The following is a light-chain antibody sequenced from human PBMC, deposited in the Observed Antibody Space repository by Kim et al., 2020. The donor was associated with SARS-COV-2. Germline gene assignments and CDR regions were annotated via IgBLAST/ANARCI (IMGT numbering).Light chain of an antibody. CDR1: NIGGKS. J-gene: IGLJ1*01. Sequence: SYELTQPPSVSVAPGKTASITCGGNNIGGKSVHWYQQKSGQAPVLVIYYDSDRPSGIPERLSGSSSGNTATLTISRVEAGDEADYYCQVWDSSSDHYVFGTGTKVTVL. V-gene: IGLV3-21*04. CDR3: QVWDSSSDHYV. CDR2: YDS.